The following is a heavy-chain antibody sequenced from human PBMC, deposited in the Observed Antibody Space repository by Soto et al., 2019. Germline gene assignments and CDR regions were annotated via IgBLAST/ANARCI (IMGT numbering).Heavy chain of an antibody. CDR3: GRDGDQWEQWYLES. Sequence: QVQLVQSGAEVKKPGASVKVSCKTPGNFCSTYGLSWVRQAPGQVLEWMGWINGNTGSTNYAQKFRGRVTMTTDTSTGIVYMQLSSLTSDDTGIYYCGRDGDQWEQWYLESWGQGTLV. D-gene: IGHD1-26*01. CDR2: INGNTGST. CDR1: GNFCSTYG. V-gene: IGHV1-18*01. J-gene: IGHJ4*02.